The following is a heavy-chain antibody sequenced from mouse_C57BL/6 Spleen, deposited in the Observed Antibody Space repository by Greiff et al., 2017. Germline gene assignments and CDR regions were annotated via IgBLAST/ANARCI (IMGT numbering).Heavy chain of an antibody. J-gene: IGHJ3*01. Sequence: EVQVVESGGGLVKPGGSLKLSCAASGFTFSSYAMSWVRQTPEKRLEWVATISDGGSYTNYPDNVKGRFTISRDNAKNNLYLQMSHLKSDDSAMYYCARGRDYDYGFAYWGQGTLVTVSA. D-gene: IGHD2-4*01. V-gene: IGHV5-4*01. CDR1: GFTFSSYA. CDR2: ISDGGSYT. CDR3: ARGRDYDYGFAY.